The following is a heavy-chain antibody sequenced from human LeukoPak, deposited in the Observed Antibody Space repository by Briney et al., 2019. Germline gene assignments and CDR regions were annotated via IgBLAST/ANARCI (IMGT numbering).Heavy chain of an antibody. V-gene: IGHV3-23*01. Sequence: GGSLRLSCAASGFTFSSYAMSWVRQAPGKGLEWVSAISGSGGSTYYADSVKGRFTISRDNSKNTLYLQMNSLRAEDTAVYYCARAPALIGTYYDFWSGYYKDAFDIWGQGTMVTVSS. CDR1: GFTFSSYA. CDR2: ISGSGGST. CDR3: ARAPALIGTYYDFWSGYYKDAFDI. J-gene: IGHJ3*02. D-gene: IGHD3-3*01.